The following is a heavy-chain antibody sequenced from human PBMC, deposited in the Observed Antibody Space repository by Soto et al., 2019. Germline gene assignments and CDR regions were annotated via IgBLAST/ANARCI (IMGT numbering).Heavy chain of an antibody. CDR3: ARQQQLVDY. Sequence: SSETLSLTCTVSCGSISSSSYYWGWIRQPPGKGLEWIGSIYYSGSTYHNPSLKSRITISVDTSKNQFSLKLSSVTAADTAVYYCARQQQLVDYWGQGTLVTVSS. CDR2: IYYSGST. CDR1: CGSISSSSYY. J-gene: IGHJ4*02. V-gene: IGHV4-39*01. D-gene: IGHD6-13*01.